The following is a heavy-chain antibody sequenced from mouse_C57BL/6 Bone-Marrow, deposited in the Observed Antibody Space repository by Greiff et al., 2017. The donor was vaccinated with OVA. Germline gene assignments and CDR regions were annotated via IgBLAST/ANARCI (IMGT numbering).Heavy chain of an antibody. CDR1: GYTFTSYW. D-gene: IGHD3-2*02. J-gene: IGHJ4*01. CDR3: ARKATPYYYAMDY. V-gene: IGHV1-61*01. CDR2: IYPSDSEN. Sequence: VQLQQPGAELVRPGSSVKLSCKASGYTFTSYWMDWVKQRPGQGLEWIGNIYPSDSENHYNQKFKDQATLTVDKSSRTAYMQLNILTSEDSAVYYCARKATPYYYAMDYGGQGTSVTVSS.